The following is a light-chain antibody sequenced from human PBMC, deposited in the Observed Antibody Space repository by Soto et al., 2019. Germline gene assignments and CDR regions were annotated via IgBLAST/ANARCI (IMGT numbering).Light chain of an antibody. V-gene: IGLV2-14*03. CDR3: SSYTSSSTWV. CDR1: SSDVGAYNS. CDR2: DVS. J-gene: IGLJ3*02. Sequence: QSALTQPASVSGSPGQSITISCTGTSSDVGAYNSVSWYQQHPGKAPKLMIYDVSNRPSGVSSRFSGSKSGNTASLTISGLQAEDEADYYCSSYTSSSTWVFGGGTKVTVL.